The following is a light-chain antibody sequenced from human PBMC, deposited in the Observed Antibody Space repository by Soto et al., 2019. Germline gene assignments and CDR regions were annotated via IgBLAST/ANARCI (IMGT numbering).Light chain of an antibody. CDR3: QQYYNWPRT. CDR2: HAS. Sequence: DIEMIQSPATLPAAVGGRASITCQASQSISNWLAWYQQKPGTAPKVLIYHASNLETGVPSRFSGSGSGTEFTLTLSSLQSEDFAVYYCQQYYNWPRTFGQGAKVDIK. CDR1: QSISNW. V-gene: IGKV1-5*01. J-gene: IGKJ1*01.